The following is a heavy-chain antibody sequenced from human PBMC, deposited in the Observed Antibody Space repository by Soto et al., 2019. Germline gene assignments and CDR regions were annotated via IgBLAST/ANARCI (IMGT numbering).Heavy chain of an antibody. D-gene: IGHD2-8*01. CDR2: IYPGDSET. Sequence: PGESLKISCKGSGYTFSTYWIAWGRQMSGKGLEWMGIIYPGDSETRYSPSFDGQVTISVDKSLTTAYLQWASLRASDTAMYYCAICGTNDHACDYWGQGTLVTVSS. V-gene: IGHV5-51*01. CDR3: AICGTNDHACDY. J-gene: IGHJ4*02. CDR1: GYTFSTYW.